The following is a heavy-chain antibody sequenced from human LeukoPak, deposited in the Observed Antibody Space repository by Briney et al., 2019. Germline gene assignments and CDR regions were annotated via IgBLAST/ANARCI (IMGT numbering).Heavy chain of an antibody. D-gene: IGHD3-22*01. CDR1: GGSISSSSYY. CDR2: IYYSGST. Sequence: SETLSLTCTVSGGSISSSSYYWGWIRQPPGKGLEWIGYIYYSGSTNYNPSLKSRVTISVDTSKNQFSLKLSSVTAADTAVYYCARLRYDSSGFDYWGQGTLVTVSS. CDR3: ARLRYDSSGFDY. V-gene: IGHV4-61*05. J-gene: IGHJ4*02.